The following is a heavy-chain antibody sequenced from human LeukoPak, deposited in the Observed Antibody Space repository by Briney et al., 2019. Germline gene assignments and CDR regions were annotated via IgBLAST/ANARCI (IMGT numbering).Heavy chain of an antibody. CDR1: GVSFSGYY. CDR3: ARDTYGGNNCFDY. Sequence: SETLSLTCAVYGVSFSGYYWSWIRQPPGKGLEWIGEINHSGSTNYNPSLKSRVTISVDTSKNQFSLKLSSVTAADTAVYYCARDTYGGNNCFDYWGQGTLVTVSS. J-gene: IGHJ4*02. D-gene: IGHD4-23*01. CDR2: INHSGST. V-gene: IGHV4-34*01.